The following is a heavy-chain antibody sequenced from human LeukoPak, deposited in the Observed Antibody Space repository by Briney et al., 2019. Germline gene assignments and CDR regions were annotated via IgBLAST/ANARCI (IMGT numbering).Heavy chain of an antibody. CDR3: AERSDCSVDFCGPDY. Sequence: GGSLRLSCAASGITFSNYAMYWVRQAPGKGLQWVSGISAGGSTEYGDSVEGRFTISRDNSKNTLFLQMNSLRAEDTAVYYCAERSDCSVDFCGPDYWGQGTLVTVSS. J-gene: IGHJ4*02. V-gene: IGHV3-23*01. CDR2: ISAGGST. D-gene: IGHD2-21*01. CDR1: GITFSNYA.